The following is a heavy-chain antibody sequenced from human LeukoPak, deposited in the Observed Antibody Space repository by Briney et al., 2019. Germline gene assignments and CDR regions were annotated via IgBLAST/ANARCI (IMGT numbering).Heavy chain of an antibody. CDR3: AKLYGSGTYYNYFHY. Sequence: GGSLRLSCAASGFTFSSYDMHWVRQATGKGLEWVSAISDSGGNTYSADSVKGRFTISRDNSRNTLYLQMNTLSPDDTAVYYCAKLYGSGTYYNYFHYWGQGTLVTVSS. J-gene: IGHJ4*02. CDR2: ISDSGGNT. D-gene: IGHD3-10*01. CDR1: GFTFSSYD. V-gene: IGHV3-23*01.